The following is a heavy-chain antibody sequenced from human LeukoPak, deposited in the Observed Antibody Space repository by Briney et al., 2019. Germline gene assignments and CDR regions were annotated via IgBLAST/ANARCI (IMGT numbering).Heavy chain of an antibody. CDR2: ISSSSSYI. J-gene: IGHJ4*02. CDR3: ARLGSGGDYYGSGSYGSIDY. V-gene: IGHV3-21*01. Sequence: TGGSLRLSCAASGFTFSSYSMNWVRQAPGKGLEWVSSISSSSSYIYYADSVKGRFTISRDNAKNSLYLQMNSLRAEDTAVYYCARLGSGGDYYGSGSYGSIDYWGQGTLVTVSS. D-gene: IGHD3-10*01. CDR1: GFTFSSYS.